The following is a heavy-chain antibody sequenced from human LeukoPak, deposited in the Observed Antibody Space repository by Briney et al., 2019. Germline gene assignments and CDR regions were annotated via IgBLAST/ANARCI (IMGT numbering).Heavy chain of an antibody. CDR2: INNDGSGT. Sequence: PGGSLRPSCAASGFTFSTYWMQWVRQAPGKGLVWVSRINNDGSGTTYADSVKGRFTISRDNPKNTVFLQMNSLRAEDTAVYYCARDADGPGSLIDYWGQGALVTVSS. D-gene: IGHD2-8*01. CDR3: ARDADGPGSLIDY. CDR1: GFTFSTYW. J-gene: IGHJ4*02. V-gene: IGHV3-74*01.